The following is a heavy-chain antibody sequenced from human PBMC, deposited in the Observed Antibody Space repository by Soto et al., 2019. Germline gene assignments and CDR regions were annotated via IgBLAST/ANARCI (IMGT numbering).Heavy chain of an antibody. CDR1: GFTFSTYA. CDR3: ARGHGFEDQYYYDSSGYDPPFDY. J-gene: IGHJ4*02. D-gene: IGHD3-22*01. V-gene: IGHV3-48*04. CDR2: ISSSSSSI. Sequence: GGALRLSCAASGFTFSTYAMNWVRQTPGKGLEWLSYISSSSSSIYYADSVKGRFTISRDNSKNTLYLQMNSLRAEDTAVYYCARGHGFEDQYYYDSSGYDPPFDYWGQGTLVTVSS.